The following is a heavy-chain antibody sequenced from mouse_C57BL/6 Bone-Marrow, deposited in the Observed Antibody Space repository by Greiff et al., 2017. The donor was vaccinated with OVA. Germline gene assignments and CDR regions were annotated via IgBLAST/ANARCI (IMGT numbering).Heavy chain of an antibody. CDR2: IHPNSGST. V-gene: IGHV1-64*01. CDR3: ARSGAGVAWFAY. Sequence: QVQLKQPGAELVKPGASVKLSCKASGYTFTSYWMHWVKQRPGQGLEWIGMIHPNSGSTNYNEKFKSKATLTVDKSSSTAYMQLSSLTSEDYAVYYCARSGAGVAWFAYWGQGTLVTVSA. D-gene: IGHD3-1*01. CDR1: GYTFTSYW. J-gene: IGHJ3*01.